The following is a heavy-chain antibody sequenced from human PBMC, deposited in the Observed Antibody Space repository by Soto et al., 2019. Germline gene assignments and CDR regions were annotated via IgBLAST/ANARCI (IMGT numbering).Heavy chain of an antibody. CDR2: ISGSGGST. Sequence: EVQLLESGGGLVQPGGSLRLSCAASGFTFSSYAMSWVRQAPGKGLEWVSAISGSGGSTYYADSVKGQFTISRDNSKNTLYLQMNSLRAEDTAVYYCAKAVAAAGLYYYYYGMDVWGQGTTVTVSS. V-gene: IGHV3-23*01. CDR3: AKAVAAAGLYYYYYGMDV. J-gene: IGHJ6*02. D-gene: IGHD6-13*01. CDR1: GFTFSSYA.